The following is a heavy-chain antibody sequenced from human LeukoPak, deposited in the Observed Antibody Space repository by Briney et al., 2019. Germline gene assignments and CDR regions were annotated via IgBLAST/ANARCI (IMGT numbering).Heavy chain of an antibody. CDR1: GFTFHDYG. CDR3: ARRDYYGSGSPDF. V-gene: IGHV3-20*04. Sequence: GGSLRLSCAASGFTFHDYGMTWVRQSPGKGLEWVSGINWNGDRTGYAVSVKGRFTISRDNAKKSLYQQMNSLKAEDTALYYCARRDYYGSGSPDFWGQGTLVTVSS. D-gene: IGHD3-10*01. J-gene: IGHJ4*02. CDR2: INWNGDRT.